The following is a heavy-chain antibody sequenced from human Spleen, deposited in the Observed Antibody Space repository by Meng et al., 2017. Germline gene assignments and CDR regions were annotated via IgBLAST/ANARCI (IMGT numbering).Heavy chain of an antibody. Sequence: SETLSLTCTVSGGSMSSGSYYWSWIRQPAGKGLEWIGRIYTSGSTNYNPSLKSRVTMSLDTPKNQFSLRLSSVTAADTAVYYCARDLLSSGYGMDVWGQGTTVTVSS. D-gene: IGHD2/OR15-2a*01. CDR2: IYTSGST. J-gene: IGHJ6*02. V-gene: IGHV4-61*02. CDR1: GGSMSSGSYY. CDR3: ARDLLSSGYGMDV.